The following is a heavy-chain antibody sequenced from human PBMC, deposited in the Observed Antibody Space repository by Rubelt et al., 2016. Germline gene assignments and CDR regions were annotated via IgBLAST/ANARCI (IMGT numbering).Heavy chain of an antibody. CDR1: GFTFSGYS. CDR3: AKDAHYTNSWYYFDY. D-gene: IGHD6-13*01. Sequence: PGRSLRLSCAASGFTFSGYSMNWVRQAPGKGLEWVAVIWYDGSNKYYADSVKGRFTISRDNSKNTLYLQVNSLRAEDTAVYYCAKDAHYTNSWYYFDYWGQGTLVTVSS. V-gene: IGHV3-33*06. CDR2: IWYDGSNK. J-gene: IGHJ4*02.